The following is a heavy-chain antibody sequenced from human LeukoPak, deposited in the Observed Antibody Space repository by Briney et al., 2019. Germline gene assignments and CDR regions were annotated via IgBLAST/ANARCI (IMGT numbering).Heavy chain of an antibody. J-gene: IGHJ6*03. CDR3: ARVGAAAAAYYYYYYMDV. CDR1: GGSISSYY. Sequence: SETLSLTCTVSGGSISSYYWSWIRQPPGKGLEWIGRIYTSGSTNYNPSLKSRVTISVDTSKNQFSLKLSSVTAADTAVYYCARVGAAAAAYYYYYYMDVWGKGTTVTISS. CDR2: IYTSGST. V-gene: IGHV4-4*08. D-gene: IGHD6-13*01.